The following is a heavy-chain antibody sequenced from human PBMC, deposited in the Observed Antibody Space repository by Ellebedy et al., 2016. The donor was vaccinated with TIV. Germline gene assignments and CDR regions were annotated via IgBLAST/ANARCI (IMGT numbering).Heavy chain of an antibody. CDR2: INGDGSST. CDR3: ARGHPDYGDYVPFDY. J-gene: IGHJ4*02. CDR1: GFTFSIYW. D-gene: IGHD4-17*01. V-gene: IGHV3-74*01. Sequence: GESLKISCAASGFTFSIYWMHWVRQAPGKGLVWVSRINGDGSSTNYAESVKGRFTISRDNAKNTLYLQMNSQRAEDTAVYYCARGHPDYGDYVPFDYWGQGTLVTVSS.